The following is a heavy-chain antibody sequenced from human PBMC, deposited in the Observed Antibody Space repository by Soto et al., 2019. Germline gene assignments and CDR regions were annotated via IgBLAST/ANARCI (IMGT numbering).Heavy chain of an antibody. CDR2: IIPIFGTA. J-gene: IGHJ6*02. Sequence: QVQLVQSGAEVKKPGSSVKVSCKASGGTFSSYAISWVRQAPGQGLEWMGGIIPIFGTANYAQKFQGRVTITADKSTSTAYMELSSLRSEDTAVYYCARDRGAGTTRNYYYGTDVWGQGTTVTVSS. D-gene: IGHD1-1*01. CDR3: ARDRGAGTTRNYYYGTDV. CDR1: GGTFSSYA. V-gene: IGHV1-69*06.